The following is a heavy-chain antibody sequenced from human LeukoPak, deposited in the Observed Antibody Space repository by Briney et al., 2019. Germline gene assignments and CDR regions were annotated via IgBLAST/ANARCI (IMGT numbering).Heavy chain of an antibody. D-gene: IGHD2-15*01. J-gene: IGHJ3*02. CDR1: GFTFSSYG. V-gene: IGHV3-33*01. CDR3: ARVAGDAFDI. CDR2: IWYDGSNK. Sequence: GESLRLSCAASGFTFSSYGMHWVRQAPGKGLEWVAFIWYDGSNKYYTDSVKGRLTISRDNSKNTLYLQMDSLRAEDTAVYYCARVAGDAFDIWGQGTMVTVSS.